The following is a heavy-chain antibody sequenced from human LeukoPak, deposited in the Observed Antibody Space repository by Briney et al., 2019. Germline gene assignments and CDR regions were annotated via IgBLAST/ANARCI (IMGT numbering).Heavy chain of an antibody. V-gene: IGHV3-23*01. CDR3: AKDVRGRLRANWFDP. CDR2: ISGSGGST. CDR1: GFTFSSYA. Sequence: EPGGSLRLSCAASGFTFSSYAMSWVRQAPGKGLEWVSAISGSGGSTYYADSVKGRFTISRDNSKNTLYLQMNSLRAEDTAVYYCAKDVRGRLRANWFDPWGQGTLVTVSS. D-gene: IGHD3-10*02. J-gene: IGHJ5*02.